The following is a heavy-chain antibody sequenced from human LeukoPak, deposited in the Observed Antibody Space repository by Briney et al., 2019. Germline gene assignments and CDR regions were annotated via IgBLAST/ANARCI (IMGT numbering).Heavy chain of an antibody. CDR2: IYSGGDI. J-gene: IGHJ4*02. V-gene: IGHV3-53*01. Sequence: GGSLRLSCAASGFTVSGNYMSWVRQAPGKGLEWVSFIYSGGDIAYADSVKGRFTISSDTSQNKLYLHMNSLRVEDTAVYYCAGGTDFWSGYCFDSWGQGTLVTVSS. CDR3: AGGTDFWSGYCFDS. CDR1: GFTVSGNY. D-gene: IGHD3-3*01.